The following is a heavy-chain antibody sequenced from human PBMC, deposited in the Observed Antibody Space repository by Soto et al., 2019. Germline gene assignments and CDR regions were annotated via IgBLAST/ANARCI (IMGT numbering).Heavy chain of an antibody. Sequence: QVQLVQSGAEVKKPGSSVKVSCTASGGTFSIYSINWVRQAPGQGLEWMGGSIPIFRTANYAQKFQGRVTITADESTSRVYMAVSSLRSEDTAVYYCARGGQHRKASYYYDMDVWGQGTTVTVSS. CDR3: ARGGQHRKASYYYDMDV. CDR2: SIPIFRTA. V-gene: IGHV1-69*01. J-gene: IGHJ6*01. CDR1: GGTFSIYS. D-gene: IGHD6-13*01.